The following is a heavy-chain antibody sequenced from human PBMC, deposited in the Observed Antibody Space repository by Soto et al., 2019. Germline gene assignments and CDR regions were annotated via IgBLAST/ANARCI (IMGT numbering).Heavy chain of an antibody. CDR2: ISRGSSSI. CDR1: GFTFSSYS. CDR3: ARDSRASGSYLYGMDV. D-gene: IGHD3-10*01. Sequence: GGSLRLSCAASGFTFSSYSMNWVRQAPGKGLEWVSYISRGSSSIYYADSVKGRFTISRDNAKNSLYLQMNSLRDGDTAVYYCARDSRASGSYLYGMDVWGQGTTVTVSS. J-gene: IGHJ6*02. V-gene: IGHV3-48*02.